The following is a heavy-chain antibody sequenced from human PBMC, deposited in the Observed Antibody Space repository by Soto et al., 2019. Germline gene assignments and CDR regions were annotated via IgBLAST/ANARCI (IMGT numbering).Heavy chain of an antibody. J-gene: IGHJ3*02. CDR2: INPSGGST. CDR3: ARYPKYYDRMNPDAFDI. D-gene: IGHD3-22*01. Sequence: GASVKVSCKASGYTFTSYYMHWVRQAPGQGLEWMGIINPSGGSTSYAQKFQGRVTMTRDTSTSTVYMELSSLRSEDTAVYYRARYPKYYDRMNPDAFDIWGQGTMVTVSS. V-gene: IGHV1-46*01. CDR1: GYTFTSYY.